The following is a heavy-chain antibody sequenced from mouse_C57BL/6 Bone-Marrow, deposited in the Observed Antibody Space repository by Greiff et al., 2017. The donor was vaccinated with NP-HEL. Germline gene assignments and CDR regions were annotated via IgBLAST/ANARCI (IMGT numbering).Heavy chain of an antibody. CDR3: TTASATKAMDY. CDR1: GFNIKDDY. CDR2: IDPENGDT. V-gene: IGHV14-4*01. D-gene: IGHD1-2*01. Sequence: VQLQQSGAELVRPGASVKLSCTASGFNIKDDYMHWVKQRPEQGLEWIGWIDPENGDTEYASKFQGKATITADTSSNTAYLQLSSLTSEDTAVYYCTTASATKAMDYWGQGTSVTVSS. J-gene: IGHJ4*01.